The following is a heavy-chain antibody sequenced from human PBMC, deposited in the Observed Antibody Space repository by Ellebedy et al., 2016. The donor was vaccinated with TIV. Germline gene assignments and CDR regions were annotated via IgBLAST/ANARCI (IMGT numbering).Heavy chain of an antibody. CDR1: GYTFINYG. Sequence: AASVKVSCKASGYTFINYGFIWVRQAPGQGLEWMGWINTYNGNRNYAQKLQGRLTMTTDTSTGTAYMELSSLRSDDTAVYYCAKETGEHYESMGYYANWGQGTLVTVSS. CDR2: INTYNGNR. CDR3: AKETGEHYESMGYYAN. J-gene: IGHJ4*02. V-gene: IGHV1-18*04. D-gene: IGHD3-22*01.